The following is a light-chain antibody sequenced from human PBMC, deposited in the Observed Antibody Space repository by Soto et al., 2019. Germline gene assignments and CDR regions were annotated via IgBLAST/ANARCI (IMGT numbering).Light chain of an antibody. V-gene: IGLV1-47*02. J-gene: IGLJ3*02. Sequence: QSVLTQPPSASGTPGQRVTISCSGSSSNIGSNYVYWYQQLQGTAPKLLIYSNNQRPSGVPDRFSGSKSGTSASLAISGLRSEDEADYYCAAWDDSLSAWVFGGGTKVTVL. CDR1: SSNIGSNY. CDR3: AAWDDSLSAWV. CDR2: SNN.